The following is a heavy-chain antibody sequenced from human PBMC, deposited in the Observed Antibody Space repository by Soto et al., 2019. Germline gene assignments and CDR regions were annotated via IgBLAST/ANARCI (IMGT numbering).Heavy chain of an antibody. Sequence: EVQLLESGGGLVQPGGSLRLSCAASGFTFSSYAMSWVRQAPGKGLEWVSAISGSGGSTYYADSVKGRFTISRDNSKNTLYLQMNSLRAEDTAVYYCAKAWYYDSSGYYRLRQHYYYYGMDVWGQGTTVTVSS. J-gene: IGHJ6*02. V-gene: IGHV3-23*01. CDR3: AKAWYYDSSGYYRLRQHYYYYGMDV. CDR1: GFTFSSYA. D-gene: IGHD3-22*01. CDR2: ISGSGGST.